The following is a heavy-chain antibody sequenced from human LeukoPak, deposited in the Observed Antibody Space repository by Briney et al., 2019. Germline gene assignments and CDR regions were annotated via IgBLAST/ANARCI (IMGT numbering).Heavy chain of an antibody. CDR1: GGSISSYY. J-gene: IGHJ3*01. D-gene: IGHD3-3*01. V-gene: IGHV4-4*07. CDR3: AKNYDFWSGYYDM. Sequence: PSETLSLTCTVSGGSISSYYWNWIRQPAGKGLEWIGRIYTGGNTNYNPSLKSRVTMSIDTSKNQFSLKLRSVTAADTAVYYCAKNYDFWSGYYDMRGQGTMVTVSS. CDR2: IYTGGNT.